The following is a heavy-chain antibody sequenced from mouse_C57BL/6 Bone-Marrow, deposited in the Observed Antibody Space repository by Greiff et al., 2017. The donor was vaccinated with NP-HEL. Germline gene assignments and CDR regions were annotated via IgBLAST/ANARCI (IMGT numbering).Heavy chain of an antibody. J-gene: IGHJ2*01. CDR2: IDPETGGT. D-gene: IGHD3-1*01. Sequence: VQLQQSGAELVRPGASVTLSCKASGYTFTDYEMHWVKQTPVHGLEWIGAIDPETGGTAYNQKFKGKAILTADKSSSTAYMELRSLTSEDSAVYYCTRRAADYVDYWGQGTTLTVSS. CDR3: TRRAADYVDY. CDR1: GYTFTDYE. V-gene: IGHV1-15*01.